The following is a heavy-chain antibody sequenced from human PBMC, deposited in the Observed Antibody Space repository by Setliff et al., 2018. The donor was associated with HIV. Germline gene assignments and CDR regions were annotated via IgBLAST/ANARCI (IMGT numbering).Heavy chain of an antibody. J-gene: IGHJ4*02. V-gene: IGHV3-48*03. CDR1: GFTFSSYE. CDR2: ISSSGGVI. CDR3: ARRIWSGYSFDY. D-gene: IGHD3-3*01. Sequence: GESLKISCAASGFTFSSYEMNWVRQAPGKGLEWVSYISSSGGVIYYADSVKGRFTISRDSAKNSLYLQMNSLRAEDTAVYYCARRIWSGYSFDYWGQGTLVTVSS.